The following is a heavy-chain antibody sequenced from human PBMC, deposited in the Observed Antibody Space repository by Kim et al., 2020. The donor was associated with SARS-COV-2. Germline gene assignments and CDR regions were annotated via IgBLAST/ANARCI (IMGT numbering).Heavy chain of an antibody. J-gene: IGHJ6*02. D-gene: IGHD4-17*01. Sequence: GGSLRLSCAASGFTFSDYYMSWIRQAPGKGLEWVSYISSSSSYTNYADSVKGRFTISRDNAKNSLYLQMNSLRAEDTAVYYCARATSRGYGDFQYYYGMDVWGQGTTVTVSS. CDR2: ISSSSSYT. V-gene: IGHV3-11*03. CDR1: GFTFSDYY. CDR3: ARATSRGYGDFQYYYGMDV.